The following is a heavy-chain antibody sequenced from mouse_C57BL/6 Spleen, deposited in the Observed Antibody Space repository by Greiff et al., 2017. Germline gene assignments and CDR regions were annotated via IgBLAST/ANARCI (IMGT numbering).Heavy chain of an antibody. Sequence: VQLQQPGAELVRPGSSVKLSCKASGYTFTSYWMHWVKQRPIQGLEWIGNIDPSDSETHYNQKFKDKATLTVDKSSSTAYMQLSSLTSEDSAVYYCATIYYGYDCGFAYWGQGTLVTVSA. CDR1: GYTFTSYW. V-gene: IGHV1-52*01. D-gene: IGHD2-2*01. J-gene: IGHJ3*01. CDR2: IDPSDSET. CDR3: ATIYYGYDCGFAY.